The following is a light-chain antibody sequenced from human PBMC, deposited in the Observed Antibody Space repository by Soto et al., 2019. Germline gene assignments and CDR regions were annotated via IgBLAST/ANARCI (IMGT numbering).Light chain of an antibody. CDR3: QQFGSSPPTYT. Sequence: EIVLTQSPGTLSLSPGERATLSCRASQSVSSSYLAWYQQKSGQAPRLLIYGASSRATGIPDRFSGSGSGTDFTLTISRLEPEDFAVYSCQQFGSSPPTYTFGQGTKLEIK. J-gene: IGKJ2*01. CDR2: GAS. CDR1: QSVSSSY. V-gene: IGKV3-20*01.